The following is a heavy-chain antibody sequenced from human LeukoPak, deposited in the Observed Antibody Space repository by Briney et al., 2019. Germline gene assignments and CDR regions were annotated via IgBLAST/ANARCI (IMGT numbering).Heavy chain of an antibody. V-gene: IGHV1-2*06. Sequence: ASVKVSCKASGCTLTGYYMHWVRQAPGQGLEWMGRINPNSGGTDYAQKFQGRVTMTRDTSISTAYMELSRLRSDDTAVYYCARNSWELPDYWGQGTLVTVSS. D-gene: IGHD1-26*01. CDR3: ARNSWELPDY. CDR2: INPNSGGT. J-gene: IGHJ4*02. CDR1: GCTLTGYY.